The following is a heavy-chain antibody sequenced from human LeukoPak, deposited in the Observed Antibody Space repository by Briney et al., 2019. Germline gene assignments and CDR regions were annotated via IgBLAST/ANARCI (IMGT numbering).Heavy chain of an antibody. D-gene: IGHD1-7*01. CDR1: GGSFSGYY. V-gene: IGHV4-34*01. CDR3: ARGFSSTGTMKVYYYYGMDV. Sequence: SETLSLTCAVYGGSFSGYYWSWIRQPPGKGLEWIGEINHSGSTNYNPSLKSRVTISVDTSKNQFSLKLSSVTAADTAVYYCARGFSSTGTMKVYYYYGMDVWGQGTTVTVSS. CDR2: INHSGST. J-gene: IGHJ6*02.